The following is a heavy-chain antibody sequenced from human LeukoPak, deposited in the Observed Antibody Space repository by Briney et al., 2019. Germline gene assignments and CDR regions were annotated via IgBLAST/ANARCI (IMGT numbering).Heavy chain of an antibody. V-gene: IGHV4-4*07. CDR1: GGSISSYY. Sequence: SETLSLTCTVSGGSISSYYWSWIRQPAGKGLEWIGRIYTSGSTNYNPSLKSRVTMSVDTSKNQFSLKLSSVTAADTAIYYCVRGNYDSRGYSNAFDIWGQGAKVTASS. CDR2: IYTSGST. J-gene: IGHJ3*02. D-gene: IGHD3-22*01. CDR3: VRGNYDSRGYSNAFDI.